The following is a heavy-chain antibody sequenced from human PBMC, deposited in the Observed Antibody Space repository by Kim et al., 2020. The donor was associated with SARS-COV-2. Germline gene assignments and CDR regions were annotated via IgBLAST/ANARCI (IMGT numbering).Heavy chain of an antibody. D-gene: IGHD6-19*01. CDR1: GFTFDDYA. J-gene: IGHJ5*02. Sequence: GGSLRLSCAASGFTFDDYAMRWVRQAPGKGLEWVSGISWNSGSIGYADSVKGRFTISRDNAKNSLYLQMNSLRAEDTALYYCAKDSGPYGQIAVAGPGWFDPWGQGTLVTVSS. V-gene: IGHV3-9*01. CDR3: AKDSGPYGQIAVAGPGWFDP. CDR2: ISWNSGSI.